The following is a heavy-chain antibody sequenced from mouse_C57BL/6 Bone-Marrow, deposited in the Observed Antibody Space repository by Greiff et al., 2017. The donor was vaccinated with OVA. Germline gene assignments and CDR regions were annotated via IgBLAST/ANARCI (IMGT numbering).Heavy chain of an antibody. CDR3: APLLTTVVEGDY. CDR1: GYTFTDYY. D-gene: IGHD1-1*01. V-gene: IGHV1-26*01. Sequence: EVQLQQSGPELVKPGASVKISCKASGYTFTDYYMNWVKQSHGKSLEWIGDINPNNGGTSYNQKFKGKATLTVDKSSSTAYMELRSLTSEDSAVYYCAPLLTTVVEGDYWGQGTTLTVSS. CDR2: INPNNGGT. J-gene: IGHJ2*01.